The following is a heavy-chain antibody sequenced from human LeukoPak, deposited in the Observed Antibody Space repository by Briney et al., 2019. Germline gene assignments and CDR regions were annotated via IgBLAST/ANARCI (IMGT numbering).Heavy chain of an antibody. CDR2: ISGDGGDT. CDR3: ARDLEWGEAMIVP. D-gene: IGHD3-22*01. Sequence: PGGSLRLSCAASGFTFDDYAMHWVRQAPGKGLEWVSLISGDGGDTYYADSVKGRFTISRDNSKNTLYLQMNSLRAEDTAVYYCARDLEWGEAMIVPWGQGTLVTVSS. CDR1: GFTFDDYA. V-gene: IGHV3-43*02. J-gene: IGHJ5*02.